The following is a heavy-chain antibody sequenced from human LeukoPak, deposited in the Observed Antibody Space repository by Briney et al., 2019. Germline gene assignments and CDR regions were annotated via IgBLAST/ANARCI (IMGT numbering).Heavy chain of an antibody. D-gene: IGHD6-19*01. CDR1: GYTFTSYG. CDR2: ISAYNGNT. V-gene: IGHV1-18*01. J-gene: IGHJ4*02. Sequence: ASVKVSCKASGYTFTSYGISWVRQAPGQGLEWMGWISAYNGNTNYAQKLQGRVTITRDTSASTAYMELSSLRSEDTAVYYCARGSSGWSYYFDYWGQGTLVTVSS. CDR3: ARGSSGWSYYFDY.